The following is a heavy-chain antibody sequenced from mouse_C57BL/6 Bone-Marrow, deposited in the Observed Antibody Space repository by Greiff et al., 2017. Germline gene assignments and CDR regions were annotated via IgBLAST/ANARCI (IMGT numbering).Heavy chain of an antibody. D-gene: IGHD2-1*01. Sequence: EVKLMESEGGLVQPGSSMKLSCTASGFTFSDYYMAWVRQVPEKGLEWVANINYDGSSTYYLDSLKSRFIISRDNAKNILYLQMSSLKSEDTATYYCARERGGKRGYYYAMDYWGQGTSVTVSS. V-gene: IGHV5-16*01. J-gene: IGHJ4*01. CDR2: INYDGSST. CDR1: GFTFSDYY. CDR3: ARERGGKRGYYYAMDY.